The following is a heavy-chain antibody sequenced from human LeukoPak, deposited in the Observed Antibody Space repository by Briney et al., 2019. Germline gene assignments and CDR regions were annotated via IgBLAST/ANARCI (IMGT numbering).Heavy chain of an antibody. Sequence: RSGGSLRLSCAASGFTFSSYAMSWVRQAPGKGLEWVSAISGSGGSTYYADSVKGRFTISRDNSKNTLYLQMNSLRAEDTAVYYCAKGGPITIFGVVITYFDYWGQGTLVTVSS. CDR2: ISGSGGST. J-gene: IGHJ4*02. V-gene: IGHV3-23*01. D-gene: IGHD3-3*01. CDR3: AKGGPITIFGVVITYFDY. CDR1: GFTFSSYA.